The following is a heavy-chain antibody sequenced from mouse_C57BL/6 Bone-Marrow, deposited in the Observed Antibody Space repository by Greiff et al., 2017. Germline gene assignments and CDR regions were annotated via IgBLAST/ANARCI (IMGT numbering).Heavy chain of an antibody. CDR1: GYTFTDYN. Sequence: EVKLVESGPELVKPGASVKIPCKASGYTFTDYNMDWVKQSHGKSLEWIGDINPNNGGTIYNQKFKGKATLTVDKSSSTAYRELRSLTSEDTAVYYCARRDYGRSRYAMDYWGQGTSVTVSS. D-gene: IGHD1-1*01. V-gene: IGHV1-18*01. J-gene: IGHJ4*01. CDR2: INPNNGGT. CDR3: ARRDYGRSRYAMDY.